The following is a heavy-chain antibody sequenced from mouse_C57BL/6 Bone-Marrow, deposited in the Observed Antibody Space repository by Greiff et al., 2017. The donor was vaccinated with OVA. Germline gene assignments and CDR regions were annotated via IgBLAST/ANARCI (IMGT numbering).Heavy chain of an antibody. V-gene: IGHV5-4*01. J-gene: IGHJ1*03. CDR2: ISDGGSYT. CDR3: ARDPGYYGSSSYWYFDV. CDR1: GFTFSSYA. D-gene: IGHD1-1*01. Sequence: DVMLVESGGGLVKPGGSLKLSCAASGFTFSSYAMSWVRQTPEKRLEWVATISDGGSYTYYPDNVKGRFTISRDNAKNNLYLQMSHLKSEDTAMYYCARDPGYYGSSSYWYFDVWGTGTTVTVSS.